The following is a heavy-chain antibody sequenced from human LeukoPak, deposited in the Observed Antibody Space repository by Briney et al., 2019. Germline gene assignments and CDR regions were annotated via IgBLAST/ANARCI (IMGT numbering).Heavy chain of an antibody. CDR1: GGSISSGGYY. CDR2: IYYSGST. Sequence: PSETLSLTCTVSGGSISSGGYYWSWIRQHPGKGLEWIGYIYYSGSTYYNPSLKSRVTIPVDKSKNQFSLKLSSVTAADTAVYYCARTTVAVPLLGGPYYYYYGMDVWGQGTTVTVSS. CDR3: ARTTVAVPLLGGPYYYYYGMDV. V-gene: IGHV4-31*03. D-gene: IGHD3-16*01. J-gene: IGHJ6*02.